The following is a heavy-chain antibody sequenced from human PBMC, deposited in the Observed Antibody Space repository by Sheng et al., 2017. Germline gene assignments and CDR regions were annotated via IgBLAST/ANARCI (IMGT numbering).Heavy chain of an antibody. CDR3: ARGAGSCTGGNCYFDY. J-gene: IGHJ4*02. CDR2: IYNSGSI. D-gene: IGHD2-8*02. Sequence: QLQLQESGPGLVKPSETLSLTCTVSGDSISSSTYYWGWIRQPPGKGLELIGGIYNSGSIYYNPSLRSRISISLDTSKNQFSLKVISVTAADTAIYYCARGAGSCTGGNCYFDYWGQGTLVTGLL. V-gene: IGHV4-39*07. CDR1: GDSISSSTYY.